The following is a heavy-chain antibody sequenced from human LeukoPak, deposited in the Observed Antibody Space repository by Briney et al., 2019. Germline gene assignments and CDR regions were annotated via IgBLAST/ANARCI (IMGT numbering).Heavy chain of an antibody. V-gene: IGHV3-9*01. CDR3: ARALKPWDAFDI. J-gene: IGHJ3*02. CDR2: ISWNSGSI. CDR1: GFTFDDYA. Sequence: GGSLRLSCAASGFTFDDYAMHWVRQAPGKGLEGVSGISWNSGSIGYADSVKGRFTISRDNAKNTLYLQMNSLRAEDTAVYYCARALKPWDAFDIWGQGTMVTVSS.